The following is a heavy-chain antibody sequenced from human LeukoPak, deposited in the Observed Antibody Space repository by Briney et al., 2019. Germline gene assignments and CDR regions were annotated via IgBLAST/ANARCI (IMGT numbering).Heavy chain of an antibody. V-gene: IGHV4-39*01. CDR3: ARQLGYCSSTNCYADKVDY. J-gene: IGHJ4*02. CDR1: GGSISSSSYY. CDR2: IYYSGCT. D-gene: IGHD2-2*01. Sequence: PSETLSLTCTVSGGSISSSSYYWGWIRQPPGKGLEWIGSIYYSGCTYYNPSLKSRVTISVDTSKNQFSLKLSSVTAADTAVYYCARQLGYCSSTNCYADKVDYWGQGTLVTVSS.